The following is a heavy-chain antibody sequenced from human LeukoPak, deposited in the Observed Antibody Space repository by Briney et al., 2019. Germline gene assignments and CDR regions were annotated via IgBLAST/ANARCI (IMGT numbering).Heavy chain of an antibody. CDR2: MRYDGSKK. J-gene: IGHJ6*03. D-gene: IGHD1-26*01. CDR3: AKREEDYMDV. Sequence: GGSLRPSCAASGFTFSSFGMHWVRQAPGKGLEWVAFMRYDGSKKYYADSVKGRFTISRDNSKNTLYLQMNSLRVEDTTVYYCAKREEDYMDVWGKGTTVTISS. V-gene: IGHV3-30*02. CDR1: GFTFSSFG.